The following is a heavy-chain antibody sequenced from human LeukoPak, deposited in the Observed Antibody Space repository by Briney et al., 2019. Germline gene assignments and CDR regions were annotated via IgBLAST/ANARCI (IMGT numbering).Heavy chain of an antibody. CDR3: ARGATVVILSTFDY. V-gene: IGHV3-30*03. CDR1: GFTFSSYG. CDR2: ISYDGSNK. D-gene: IGHD4-23*01. Sequence: PGRSLRLSCAASGFTFSSYGMHWVRQAPGKGLEWVAVISYDGSNKYYADSVKGRFTISRDNSKNTLYLQMNSLRAEDTAVYYCARGATVVILSTFDYWGQGTLVTVSS. J-gene: IGHJ4*02.